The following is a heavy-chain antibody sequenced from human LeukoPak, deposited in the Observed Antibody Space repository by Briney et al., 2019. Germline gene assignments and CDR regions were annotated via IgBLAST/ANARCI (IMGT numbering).Heavy chain of an antibody. CDR1: GFTFSSYS. D-gene: IGHD5-18*01. CDR2: ISSSSSYI. V-gene: IGHV3-21*01. J-gene: IGHJ2*01. Sequence: GGSLRLSCAASGFTFSSYSMNWVRQAPGKGLEWVSSISSSSSYIYYADSVKGRFTISRDNAKNSLYLKMNSLRAEDTAVYYCASLGEGIQLWLWMDLWGRGTLVTVSS. CDR3: ASLGEGIQLWLWMDL.